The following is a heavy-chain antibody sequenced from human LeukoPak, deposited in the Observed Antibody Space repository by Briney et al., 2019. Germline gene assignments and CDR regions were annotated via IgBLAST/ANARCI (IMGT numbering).Heavy chain of an antibody. Sequence: GGSLRLSCAASGFTFSTSGMHWVRQAPGKGLERVAVIWYDGSNKYYTDSVKGRFTISRDNSKNTLYLQMNSLRAEDTAMYYCARDTKIYGSMGAFDIWGRGTMVTVSS. CDR1: GFTFSTSG. J-gene: IGHJ3*02. D-gene: IGHD6-13*01. CDR2: IWYDGSNK. CDR3: ARDTKIYGSMGAFDI. V-gene: IGHV3-33*01.